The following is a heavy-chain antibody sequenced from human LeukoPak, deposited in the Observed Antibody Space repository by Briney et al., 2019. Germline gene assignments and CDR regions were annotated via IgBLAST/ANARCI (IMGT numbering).Heavy chain of an antibody. CDR3: ARSYGDLDY. CDR1: GYTFTSYG. D-gene: IGHD4-17*01. J-gene: IGHJ4*02. V-gene: IGHV1-8*02. Sequence: ASVKVSCKASGYTFTSYGISWVRQAPGQGLEWMGWMNPNSGNTGYAQKFQGRVTMTRNTSISTAYMELSSLRSEDTAVYYCARSYGDLDYWGQGTLVTVSS. CDR2: MNPNSGNT.